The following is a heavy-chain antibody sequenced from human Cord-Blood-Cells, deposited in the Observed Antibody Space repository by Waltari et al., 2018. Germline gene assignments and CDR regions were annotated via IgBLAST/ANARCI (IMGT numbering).Heavy chain of an antibody. Sequence: EVQLLESGGGLVQPGGSLRLSCAASGFTFSSYAMSWVRQAPGKGVKWVSGISGSGGSTYYADSVKGRFTISRENSKNTLYLQMNSLRAEDTTVYYCARHGPGKWVDYWGQGTLVTVSS. D-gene: IGHD1-26*01. J-gene: IGHJ4*02. CDR1: GFTFSSYA. CDR3: ARHGPGKWVDY. V-gene: IGHV3-23*01. CDR2: ISGSGGST.